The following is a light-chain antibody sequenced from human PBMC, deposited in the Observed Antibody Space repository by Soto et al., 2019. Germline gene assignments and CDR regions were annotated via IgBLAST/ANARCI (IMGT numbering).Light chain of an antibody. CDR3: QQYNNWPRAT. Sequence: TVMTQSPATLSVSPWERATLSCWASQSVSSKLAWYQQKPGQAPRLLMFRTSTRATGVPARFSVSGSGTEFNLTISSLQSEDFAVYYCQQYNNWPRATFGGGTKVDIK. CDR1: QSVSSK. CDR2: RTS. J-gene: IGKJ4*01. V-gene: IGKV3-15*01.